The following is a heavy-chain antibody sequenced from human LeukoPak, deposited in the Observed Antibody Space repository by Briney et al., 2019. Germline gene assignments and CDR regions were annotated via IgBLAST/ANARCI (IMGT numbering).Heavy chain of an antibody. Sequence: SETLSLTCTVSGGSISSYYWSWIRQPPGKGLEWIGYIYYSGSTNYNPSLKSRVTISVDTSKNQFSLKLSSVTAADTAVYYCARLSMVRGVITPFDYWGQGTLVTVS. D-gene: IGHD3-10*01. CDR2: IYYSGST. CDR1: GGSISSYY. CDR3: ARLSMVRGVITPFDY. J-gene: IGHJ4*02. V-gene: IGHV4-59*08.